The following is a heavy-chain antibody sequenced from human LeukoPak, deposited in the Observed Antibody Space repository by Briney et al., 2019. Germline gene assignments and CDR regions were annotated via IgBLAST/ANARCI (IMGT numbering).Heavy chain of an antibody. CDR2: ISSSGNTK. J-gene: IGHJ6*02. CDR1: GFTFSDFY. D-gene: IGHD3-10*01. Sequence: GGSLRLSCAASGFTFSDFYMSWIRQAPGKGLEWVSYISSSGNTKYYADSVKGRFTMSRDNAKNSLYLQMNSLRAEDTAVYYCATGITMVRGVKTDYYYYGMDVWGQGTTVTVSS. V-gene: IGHV3-11*01. CDR3: ATGITMVRGVKTDYYYYGMDV.